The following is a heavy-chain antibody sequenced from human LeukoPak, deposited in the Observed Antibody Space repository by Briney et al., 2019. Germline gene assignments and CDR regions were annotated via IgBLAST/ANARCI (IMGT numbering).Heavy chain of an antibody. CDR1: GGSISSYY. V-gene: IGHV4-59*12. Sequence: SETLSLTCTVSGGSISSYYWSWIRQPPGKGLEWIGSIYYRGSTNYNPSLKSRVTISVDTSKNQFSLKLSSVTAADTAVYYCARETRVGLYILFDFWGQGSLVTVSS. CDR2: IYYRGST. D-gene: IGHD1-26*01. CDR3: ARETRVGLYILFDF. J-gene: IGHJ4*02.